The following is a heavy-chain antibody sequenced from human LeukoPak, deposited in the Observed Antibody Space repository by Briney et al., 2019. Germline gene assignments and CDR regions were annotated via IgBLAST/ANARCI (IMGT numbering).Heavy chain of an antibody. D-gene: IGHD2-15*01. Sequence: GGSLRLSCAASGFTFSAYSMNWVRQAPGKGLEWVSFITSSGSTIDYADSVRGRFTISRDNARNSLFLQMNSLRDEDTAVYFCAGDPYQHSDGHPGYWGQGTLVTVSS. V-gene: IGHV3-48*02. J-gene: IGHJ4*02. CDR3: AGDPYQHSDGHPGY. CDR1: GFTFSAYS. CDR2: ITSSGSTI.